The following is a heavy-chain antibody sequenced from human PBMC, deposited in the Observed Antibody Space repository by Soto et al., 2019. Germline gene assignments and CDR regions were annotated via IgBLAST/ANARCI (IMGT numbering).Heavy chain of an antibody. CDR1: GAYISDFS. CDR2: ITVNGNT. J-gene: IGHJ1*01. CDR3: ARESGENWTYEAH. Sequence: LSLTCTVSGAYISDFSWSWIRQPAGKGLEWIGRITVNGNTQYNPSFRSRVTMSMDTSRNQFSLNLQSATAADTALYYCARESGENWTYEAHWGQGTLVTVSS. V-gene: IGHV4-4*07. D-gene: IGHD1-7*01.